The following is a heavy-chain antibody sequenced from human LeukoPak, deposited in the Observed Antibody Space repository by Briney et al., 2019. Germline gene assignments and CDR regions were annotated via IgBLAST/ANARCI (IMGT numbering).Heavy chain of an antibody. J-gene: IGHJ4*02. CDR3: TKEVWGSYPD. Sequence: QPGGSLILSCAASGFPFGIYAMTWGRQAPGKGLEWVSAISRGAIDIYYADSVQGRFTISRDDSKNAVYLQMNNLRSEDTAVYYCTKEVWGSYPDWGQGTLVTVSS. D-gene: IGHD3-16*02. CDR2: ISRGAIDI. V-gene: IGHV3-23*01. CDR1: GFPFGIYA.